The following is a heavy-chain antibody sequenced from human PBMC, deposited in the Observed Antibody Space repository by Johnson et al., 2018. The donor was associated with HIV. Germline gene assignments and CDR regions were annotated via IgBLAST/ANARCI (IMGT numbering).Heavy chain of an antibody. CDR3: ASYSSSDAFDN. CDR2: IYSGGST. CDR1: GFTVSSNY. V-gene: IGHV3-53*01. D-gene: IGHD6-6*01. Sequence: VQLVESGGGLIQPGGSLRLSCAASGFTVSSNYMSWVRQAPGKGLEWVSVIYSGGSTYYADSVKGRFTISRDNSKNTLYLQMNNARVEDTAVYYCASYSSSDAFDNWGQGTMVTVSS. J-gene: IGHJ3*02.